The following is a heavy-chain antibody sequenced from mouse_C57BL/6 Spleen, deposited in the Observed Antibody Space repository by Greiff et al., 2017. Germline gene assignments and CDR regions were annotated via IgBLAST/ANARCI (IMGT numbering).Heavy chain of an antibody. CDR2: IDPENGDT. J-gene: IGHJ2*01. Sequence: VQLQQSGAELVRPGASVKLSCTASGFNIKDDYMHWVKQRPEQGLEWIGWIDPENGDTEYASKFQGKATITADTSSNTAYLQLSSLTSEDTAVYYCTVHYYGSSYDFDYWGQGTTLTVSS. V-gene: IGHV14-4*01. D-gene: IGHD1-1*01. CDR1: GFNIKDDY. CDR3: TVHYYGSSYDFDY.